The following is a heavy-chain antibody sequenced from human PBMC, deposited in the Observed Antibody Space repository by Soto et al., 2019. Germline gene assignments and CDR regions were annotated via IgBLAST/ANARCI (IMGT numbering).Heavy chain of an antibody. Sequence: EVQLVESGGGLVQPGGSLRLSCAASGFTVSSNYMSWVRQAPGKGLAWVSVIYSGGSTYYADSVKGRFTISRDNPKNTVYLQMNSLRAEDTAVYYCAREVLEDHGSGVVDYWGQGTLVTVSS. CDR3: AREVLEDHGSGVVDY. V-gene: IGHV3-66*01. J-gene: IGHJ4*02. CDR2: IYSGGST. CDR1: GFTVSSNY. D-gene: IGHD3-10*01.